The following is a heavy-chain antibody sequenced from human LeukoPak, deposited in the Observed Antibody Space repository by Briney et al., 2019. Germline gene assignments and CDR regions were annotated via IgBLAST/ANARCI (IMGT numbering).Heavy chain of an antibody. V-gene: IGHV3-21*01. J-gene: IGHJ6*03. CDR2: ISTSSSDI. D-gene: IGHD6-13*01. CDR1: GFTFSTYT. Sequence: GGSLRLSCAASGFTFSTYTMIWFRQAPGKGLEWVSSISTSSSDIYYGDSVKGRFTISRDNAKNSVFLQMNSLRAADTAVYYCARAGYSSSLFDYYFYMDVWGKGTTVTVSS. CDR3: ARAGYSSSLFDYYFYMDV.